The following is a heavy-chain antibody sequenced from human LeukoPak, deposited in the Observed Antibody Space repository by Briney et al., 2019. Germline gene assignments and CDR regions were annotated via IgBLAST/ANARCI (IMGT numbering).Heavy chain of an antibody. CDR1: GFIFNNFA. Sequence: PGGSLRLSCAASGFIFNNFAMSWVRRAPGKGLEWVSSINGTSSETWHADSVKGRFTISGDNFRNTLYLQMNSLRADDTAIYYCAKDYGPDIVGTIGDYWGQGTLVTVSS. CDR3: AKDYGPDIVGTIGDY. J-gene: IGHJ4*02. V-gene: IGHV3-23*01. D-gene: IGHD5-12*01. CDR2: INGTSSET.